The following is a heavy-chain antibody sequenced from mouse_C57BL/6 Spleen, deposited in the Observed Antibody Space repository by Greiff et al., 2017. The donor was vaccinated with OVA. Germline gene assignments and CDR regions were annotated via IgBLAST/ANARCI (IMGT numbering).Heavy chain of an antibody. CDR1: GFNIKDDY. V-gene: IGHV14-4*01. D-gene: IGHD1-1*01. CDR3: TKVHYYGSLDY. J-gene: IGHJ2*01. CDR2: IDPENGDT. Sequence: EVMLVESGAELVRPGASVKLSCTASGFNIKDDYMHWVKQRPEQGLEWIGWIDPENGDTEYASKFQGKATITADTSSNTAYLQLSSLTSEESTVYYCTKVHYYGSLDYWGQGTTLTVSS.